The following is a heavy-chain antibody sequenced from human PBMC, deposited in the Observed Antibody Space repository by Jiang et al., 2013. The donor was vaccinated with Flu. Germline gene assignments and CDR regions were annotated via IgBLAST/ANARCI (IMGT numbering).Heavy chain of an antibody. D-gene: IGHD2-15*01. CDR1: GYSFTSYW. Sequence: GAEVKKPGESLKISCKGSGYSFTSYWIGWVRQMPGKGLEWMGIIYPGDSDTRYSPSFQGQVTISADKSISTAYLQWSSLKASDTAMYYCTRDDVSGYCSGGTCYSEGMDVWGKGTTVTVSS. CDR3: TRDDVSGYCSGGTCYSEGMDV. J-gene: IGHJ6*04. V-gene: IGHV5-51*01. CDR2: IYPGDSDT.